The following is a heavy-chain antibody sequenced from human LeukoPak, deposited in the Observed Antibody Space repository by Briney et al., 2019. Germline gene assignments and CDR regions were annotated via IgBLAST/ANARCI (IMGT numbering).Heavy chain of an antibody. Sequence: GGSLRPSCAASGFTFSAYTMNWVRQAPGKGLEWVSYISTNSRTISYADSVKGRFTISRDNAKNSLFLQMNSLRAEDTAVYYCARDGGSYNFDIWGQGTMVTVSS. V-gene: IGHV3-48*01. CDR3: ARDGGSYNFDI. CDR2: ISTNSRTI. J-gene: IGHJ3*02. D-gene: IGHD1-1*01. CDR1: GFTFSAYT.